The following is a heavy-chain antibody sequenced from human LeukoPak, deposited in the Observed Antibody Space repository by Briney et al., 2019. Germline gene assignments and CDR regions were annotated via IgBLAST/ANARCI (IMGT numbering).Heavy chain of an antibody. Sequence: PGRSLRLSCAASGFMFSSYAMNWVRQAPGKGLEWVAVISYDGSNKYYADSVKGRFTISRDNSKNTLYLQVNSLRAEDTAVYYCAKGGKWDVTPFDYWGQGTLVTVSS. D-gene: IGHD1-26*01. CDR1: GFMFSSYA. CDR3: AKGGKWDVTPFDY. V-gene: IGHV3-30-3*01. CDR2: ISYDGSNK. J-gene: IGHJ4*02.